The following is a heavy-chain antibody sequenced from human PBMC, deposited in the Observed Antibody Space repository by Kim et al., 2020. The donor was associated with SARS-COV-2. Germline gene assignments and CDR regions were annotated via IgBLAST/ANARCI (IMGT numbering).Heavy chain of an antibody. CDR2: IYYSGST. D-gene: IGHD6-13*01. CDR1: GGSISSGGYY. J-gene: IGHJ4*02. CDR3: ARGGIAAAEIDY. Sequence: SETLSLTCTVSGGSISSGGYYWSWIRQHPGKGLEWIGHIYYSGSTNYNPSLQSRLTISVDTSKNQFSLKLSSVTAADTAMYYCARGGIAAAEIDYWGQGT. V-gene: IGHV4-31*03.